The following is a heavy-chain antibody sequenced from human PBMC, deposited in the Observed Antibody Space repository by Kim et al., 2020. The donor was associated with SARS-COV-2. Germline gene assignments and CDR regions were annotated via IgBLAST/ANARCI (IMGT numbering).Heavy chain of an antibody. J-gene: IGHJ6*01. CDR1: GFTFSSYA. Sequence: GGSLRLSCAASGFTFSSYAMHWVRQAPGKGLEWVAVISYDGSNKYYADSVKGRFTISRDNSKNTLYLQMNSLRAEDTAVYYCARVSRLRFLEWLSPYDG. D-gene: IGHD3-3*01. V-gene: IGHV3-30*04. CDR2: ISYDGSNK. CDR3: ARVSRLRFLEWLSPYDG.